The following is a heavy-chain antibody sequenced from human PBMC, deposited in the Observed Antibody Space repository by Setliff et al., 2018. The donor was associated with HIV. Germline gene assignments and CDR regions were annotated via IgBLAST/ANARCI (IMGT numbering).Heavy chain of an antibody. CDR3: ARDLPTPNWGFDY. V-gene: IGHV1-3*01. J-gene: IGHJ4*02. CDR1: GYTFTSYA. D-gene: IGHD7-27*01. Sequence: ASEKVSCKASGYTFTSYAMHWVRQAPGQRLEWMGWINAGNGDTKYSQKFQGRVTATTDTSASTAYMELSSLRSEDTAVYYCARDLPTPNWGFDYWGQGTLVTVSS. CDR2: INAGNGDT.